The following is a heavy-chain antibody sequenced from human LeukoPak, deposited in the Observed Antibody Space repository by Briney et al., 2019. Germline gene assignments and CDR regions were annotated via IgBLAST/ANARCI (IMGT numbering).Heavy chain of an antibody. V-gene: IGHV3-53*01. CDR2: MYIGGDT. CDR3: AREVGSGSYLAHAFDL. D-gene: IGHD1-26*01. J-gene: IGHJ3*01. CDR1: AFSLSRNF. Sequence: VGSLRLSCAASAFSLSRNFMGWVSQAPGKGLEWVSLMYIGGDTYYADSAKGRFAISRDNSKNTSNLQMNSLRVEDTAVYYCAREVGSGSYLAHAFDLWGQGTLVTVSS.